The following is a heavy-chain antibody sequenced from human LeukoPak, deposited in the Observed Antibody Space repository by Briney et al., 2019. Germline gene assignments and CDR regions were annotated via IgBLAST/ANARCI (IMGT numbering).Heavy chain of an antibody. J-gene: IGHJ4*02. Sequence: SETLSLTCTVSGGSISSSSYYWGWIRQPPGTGLEWLGSIYYSGSTYYNPSLKSRVTISVDTSKNQFSLKLSSVTAADTAVYYCATYSGSYSYFDYWGQGTLVTVSS. CDR2: IYYSGST. CDR3: ATYSGSYSYFDY. CDR1: GGSISSSSYY. V-gene: IGHV4-39*01. D-gene: IGHD1-26*01.